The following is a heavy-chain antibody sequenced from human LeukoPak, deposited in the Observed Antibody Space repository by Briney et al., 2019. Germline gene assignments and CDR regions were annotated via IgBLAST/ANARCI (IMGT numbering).Heavy chain of an antibody. CDR2: ISGSGGST. V-gene: IGHV3-23*01. CDR3: ARGPPAENFIDF. Sequence: GGSLRLSCAASGFTFSSYAMSWVRQAPGKGLEWVSAISGSGGSTYYADSVKGRFTISRDNSKNTVFLQLNSLRAEDTAVYYCARGPPAENFIDFGGGGTLVTVSS. CDR1: GFTFSSYA. J-gene: IGHJ4*02. D-gene: IGHD6-25*01.